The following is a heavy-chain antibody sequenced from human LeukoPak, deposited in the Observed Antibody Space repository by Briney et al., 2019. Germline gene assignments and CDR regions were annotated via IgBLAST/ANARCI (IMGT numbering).Heavy chain of an antibody. CDR1: GYSFTSYC. CDR3: ARQTAMGRSGDY. CDR2: IDPSDSDT. Sequence: GESLKISCKASGYSFTSYCIGWVRQMPGKGLEWMGIIDPSDSDTRYTPSFQGQVTISADKSLSTAYLQWNSLKASDSAMYYCARQTAMGRSGDYWGQGTLVTVSS. D-gene: IGHD5-18*01. V-gene: IGHV5-51*01. J-gene: IGHJ4*02.